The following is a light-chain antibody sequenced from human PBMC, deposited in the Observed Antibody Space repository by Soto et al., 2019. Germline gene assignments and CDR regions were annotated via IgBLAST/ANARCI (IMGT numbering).Light chain of an antibody. J-gene: IGKJ1*01. CDR3: QQYNNWPRRT. Sequence: EIVMTQSPATLSVSPGERATLSCRASQSVSSNLAWYQQKPGQAPRLLIYGASTRATGIPARFSGSGSGTDFTLTISSLQPDDFATYYCQQYNNWPRRTFGQGTKVDI. CDR2: GAS. CDR1: QSVSSN. V-gene: IGKV3-15*01.